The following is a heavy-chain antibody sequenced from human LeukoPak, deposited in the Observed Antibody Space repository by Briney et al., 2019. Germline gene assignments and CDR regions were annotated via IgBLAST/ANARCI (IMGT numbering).Heavy chain of an antibody. V-gene: IGHV1-2*02. D-gene: IGHD3-3*01. Sequence: ASVKVSCKASGYTFTGYYMHWVRQAPGQGLEWMGWINPNSGGTNYAQKFQGRVTMTRDTSISTAYIELSRLRSDDTAVYSCARGSRITIFGVVIMRGGYFDYWGQGTLVTVSS. CDR3: ARGSRITIFGVVIMRGGYFDY. CDR1: GYTFTGYY. J-gene: IGHJ4*02. CDR2: INPNSGGT.